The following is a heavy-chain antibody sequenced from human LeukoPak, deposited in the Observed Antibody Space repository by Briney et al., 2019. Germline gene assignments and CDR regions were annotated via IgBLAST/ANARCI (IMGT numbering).Heavy chain of an antibody. J-gene: IGHJ4*02. CDR2: IYYSGST. CDR1: GGSISSSSYY. D-gene: IGHD1-26*01. V-gene: IGHV4-39*07. Sequence: SETLSLTCTVSGGSISSSSYYWGWIRQPPGKGLEWIGSIYYSGSTYYNPSLKSRVTISVDKSKNQFSLKLSSVTAAGTAVYYWASTGSYNGGGGFDYWGQGTLVTVSS. CDR3: ASTGSYNGGGGFDY.